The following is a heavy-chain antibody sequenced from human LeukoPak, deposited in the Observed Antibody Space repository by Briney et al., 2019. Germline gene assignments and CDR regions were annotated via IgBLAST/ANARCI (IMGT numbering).Heavy chain of an antibody. V-gene: IGHV3-23*01. Sequence: GGSLRLSCAASGYTFSSYAMSWLRHAPEKGLECVSYISGSGGSTYYADSVKGRFTISRDNSKNTLYLQMNSLRAEDTAVYYCARDRSANSRVYYFDYWGQGTLVTVSS. CDR2: ISGSGGST. D-gene: IGHD4/OR15-4a*01. CDR3: ARDRSANSRVYYFDY. J-gene: IGHJ4*02. CDR1: GYTFSSYA.